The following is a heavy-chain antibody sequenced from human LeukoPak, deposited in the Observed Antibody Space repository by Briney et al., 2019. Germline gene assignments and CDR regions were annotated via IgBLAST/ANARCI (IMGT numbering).Heavy chain of an antibody. J-gene: IGHJ4*02. V-gene: IGHV3-23*01. CDR2: ISGSGGTT. D-gene: IGHD6-13*01. Sequence: GVSLRLSCTASGFTFSSYSMNWVRQAPGKGLEWVSAISGSGGTTYNADSVKGRFTISRDNSKNTLYLQMNSLRAEDTAVYYCARDIGSSLDYWGQGTLVTASS. CDR1: GFTFSSYS. CDR3: ARDIGSSLDY.